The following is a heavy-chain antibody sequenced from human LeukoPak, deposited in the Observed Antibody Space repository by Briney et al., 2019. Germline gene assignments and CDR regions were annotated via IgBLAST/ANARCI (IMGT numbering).Heavy chain of an antibody. Sequence: PSETLSLTCTVSGPSIGGSYWSWIRQPAGRGLEWIGRIYSSGSANYNPSLKSRVTMSVDRSKNQFALRMNSVIAADTAVYYCARSNGFAAIDSWAHGIMVTVSS. CDR3: ARSNGFAAIDS. CDR1: GPSIGGSY. D-gene: IGHD2-8*01. J-gene: IGHJ5*01. V-gene: IGHV4-4*07. CDR2: IYSSGSA.